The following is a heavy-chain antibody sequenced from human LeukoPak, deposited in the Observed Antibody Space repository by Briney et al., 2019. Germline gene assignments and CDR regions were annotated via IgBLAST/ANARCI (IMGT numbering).Heavy chain of an antibody. CDR3: ARFSSGYAFDI. Sequence: PGGSLRLSCAASGFTFSSYSMNWVRQAPGKGLEWVSSISSSSSYICYADSVKGRFTISRDNAKNSLYLQMNSLRAEDTAVYYCARFSSGYAFDIWGQGTMVTVSS. V-gene: IGHV3-21*01. D-gene: IGHD3-22*01. CDR2: ISSSSSYI. CDR1: GFTFSSYS. J-gene: IGHJ3*02.